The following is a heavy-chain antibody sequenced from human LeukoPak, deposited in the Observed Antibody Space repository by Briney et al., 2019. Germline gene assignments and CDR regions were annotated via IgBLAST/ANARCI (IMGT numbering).Heavy chain of an antibody. Sequence: ASVKVSCKASGYTFTSYDINWVRQAPGKGIEGMGWMNPNSRNTGHAQKFQGRVTMTRNTSISTAYMELSSLRSEDTAVYYCASNVAVAGAFDIWGQGTMVTVSS. V-gene: IGHV1-8*01. J-gene: IGHJ3*02. CDR3: ASNVAVAGAFDI. CDR2: MNPNSRNT. D-gene: IGHD6-19*01. CDR1: GYTFTSYD.